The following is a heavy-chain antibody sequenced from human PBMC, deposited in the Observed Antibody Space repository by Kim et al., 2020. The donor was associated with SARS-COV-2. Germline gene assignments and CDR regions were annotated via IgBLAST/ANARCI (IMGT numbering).Heavy chain of an antibody. Sequence: GGSLRLSCAASGFTFSSYSMNWVRQAPGKGLEWVSSISSSSSYIYYADSVKGRFTISRDNAKNSLYLQMNSLRAEDTAVYYCARVRDSSGWDDAFDIRGQGKMVTVSS. CDR2: ISSSSSYI. J-gene: IGHJ3*02. CDR3: ARVRDSSGWDDAFDI. V-gene: IGHV3-21*01. CDR1: GFTFSSYS. D-gene: IGHD6-19*01.